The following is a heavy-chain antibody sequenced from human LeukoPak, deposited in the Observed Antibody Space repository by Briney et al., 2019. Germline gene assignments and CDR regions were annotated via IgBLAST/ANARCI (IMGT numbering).Heavy chain of an antibody. CDR1: GFTFSSYA. V-gene: IGHV3-23*01. CDR2: ISGSGGST. CDR3: AKGTMVRGVIYDY. D-gene: IGHD3-10*01. Sequence: PGGSLRLSCAASGFTFSSYAMSWVRQAPGKGLEWVSAISGSGGSTYYADSMKGRFTISRDNSKNTLYPQMNSLRAEDTAVYYCAKGTMVRGVIYDYWGQGTLVTVSS. J-gene: IGHJ4*02.